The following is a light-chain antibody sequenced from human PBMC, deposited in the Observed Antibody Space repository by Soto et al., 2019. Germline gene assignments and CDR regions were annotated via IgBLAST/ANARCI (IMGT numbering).Light chain of an antibody. CDR1: QSISSW. Sequence: DIQMTQSPSTLSASVGDRVTITCRASQSISSWLAWYQQKPGKAPKLLIYDASSLESGVPSRFSGSGSGTEFTLPISSLQPDDFATYYCQQYNSYALTFGGGTKVDIK. J-gene: IGKJ4*01. CDR3: QQYNSYALT. CDR2: DAS. V-gene: IGKV1-5*01.